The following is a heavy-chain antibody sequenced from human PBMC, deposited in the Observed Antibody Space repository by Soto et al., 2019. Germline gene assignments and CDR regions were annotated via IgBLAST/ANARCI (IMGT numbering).Heavy chain of an antibody. CDR2: INPGPNSA. Sequence: ASVKVSCKASNDSLSSHFIHWVRQAPGEGLEWMGIINPGPNSASCSKEFQGRLTLTSDMPSRTVYMQLSNLRSDDTAVYYCAGASSRVSSVVAAYGGQGTLVTVS. V-gene: IGHV1-46*01. J-gene: IGHJ4*02. D-gene: IGHD2-15*01. CDR1: NDSLSSHF. CDR3: AGASSRVSSVVAAY.